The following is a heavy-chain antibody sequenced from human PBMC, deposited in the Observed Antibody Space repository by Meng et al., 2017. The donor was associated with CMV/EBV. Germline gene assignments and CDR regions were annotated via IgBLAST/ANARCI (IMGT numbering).Heavy chain of an antibody. CDR1: GGSIISGDYY. CDR3: ARAQYSSSCDY. V-gene: IGHV4-30-4*08. J-gene: IGHJ4*02. CDR2: IYYSGST. Sequence: QLQMQRSGPGPLNPSQPLSLTCTVSGGSIISGDYYWSWIRQTPGKGLEWMGYIYYSGSTYYNPSLKSRVTISVDTSKNQFSLKLSSVTAADTAVYYCARAQYSSSCDYWGQGTLVTVSS. D-gene: IGHD6-13*01.